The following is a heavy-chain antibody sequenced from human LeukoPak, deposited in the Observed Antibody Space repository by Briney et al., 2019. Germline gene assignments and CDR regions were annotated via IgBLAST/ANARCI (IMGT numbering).Heavy chain of an antibody. Sequence: SQTLSLTCTVSGGSFSSGTYYWTWIRQPAGKGLEWIGRVSIRGSTNYNPSLESRVTIFIDPSKNQFSLKLSSVTAADTAVYYCARGPLAAAGLYYYYYYGMDVWGQGTTVTVSS. D-gene: IGHD6-13*01. CDR1: GGSFSSGTYY. V-gene: IGHV4-61*02. CDR2: VSIRGST. J-gene: IGHJ6*02. CDR3: ARGPLAAAGLYYYYYYGMDV.